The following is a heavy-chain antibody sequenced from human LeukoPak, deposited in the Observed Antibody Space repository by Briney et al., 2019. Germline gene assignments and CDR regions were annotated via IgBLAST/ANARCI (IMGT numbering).Heavy chain of an antibody. J-gene: IGHJ4*02. D-gene: IGHD2-21*01. CDR1: GFPFSSYG. V-gene: IGHV3-30*02. Sequence: GGSLRLSCTGSGFPFSSYGMHWVRQTPGRGLEWVAFIRYDGKTAYYADSVKGRFTIAREDSHSTVHLHMKDLRPDDAAVYYCAKDLNTVVMQYCDSGGQRTLVSVS. CDR3: AKDLNTVVMQYCDS. CDR2: IRYDGKTA.